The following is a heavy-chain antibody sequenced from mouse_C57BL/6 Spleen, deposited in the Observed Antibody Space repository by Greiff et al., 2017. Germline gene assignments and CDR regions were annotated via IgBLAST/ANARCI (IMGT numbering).Heavy chain of an antibody. D-gene: IGHD1-1*01. CDR2: ISNLAYSI. V-gene: IGHV5-15*01. CDR3: ARHYYYGSSYGYFDV. J-gene: IGHJ1*03. CDR1: GFTFSDYG. Sequence: EVKLVESGGGLVQPGGSLKLSCAASGFTFSDYGMAWVRQAPRKGPEWVAFISNLAYSIYYADTVTGRFTISRENAKTTLYLEMSSLRSEDTAMYYCARHYYYGSSYGYFDVWGTGTTVTVSS.